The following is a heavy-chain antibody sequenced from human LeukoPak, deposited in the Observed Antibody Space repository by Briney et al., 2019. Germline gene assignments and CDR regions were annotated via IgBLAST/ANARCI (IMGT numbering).Heavy chain of an antibody. D-gene: IGHD3-10*01. V-gene: IGHV3-74*01. Sequence: GGSLRLSCAASGFTISNYWMHWVRQAPGKGLVWVSRINSDGSSASYADSVKGRFTMSRDNAKNTLYLQMNSLRAEDTAVYYCVRGSAAGDYWGQGTLVTVSS. J-gene: IGHJ4*02. CDR1: GFTISNYW. CDR2: INSDGSSA. CDR3: VRGSAAGDY.